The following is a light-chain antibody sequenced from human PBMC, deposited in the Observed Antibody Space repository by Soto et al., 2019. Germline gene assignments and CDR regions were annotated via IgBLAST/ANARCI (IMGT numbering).Light chain of an antibody. CDR2: GAS. J-gene: IGKJ1*01. V-gene: IGKV3-20*01. Sequence: EIVLTQSPGTLSLSPGERATLSCKASQSVSSNYLGWYQQKLGQAPRLLIYGASSRATGIPDRFSGSGSGTEFTLIISRLEPEDFALYFCQQYGTSPWTFGQGTKVDTK. CDR3: QQYGTSPWT. CDR1: QSVSSNY.